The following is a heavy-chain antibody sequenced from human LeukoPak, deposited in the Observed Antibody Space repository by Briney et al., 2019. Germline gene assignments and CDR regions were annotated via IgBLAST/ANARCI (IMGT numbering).Heavy chain of an antibody. V-gene: IGHV3-21*01. CDR1: GFTFSSYS. D-gene: IGHD1-26*01. J-gene: IGHJ6*03. CDR2: ISSSSSYI. CDR3: ARRGDSGILYYYYMDV. Sequence: GGSLRLSCAASGFTFSSYSMNWVRQAPGKGLEWVSSISSSSSYIYYADSVKGRFTISRDNAKNSLYLQMNSLRAEDTAVYYCARRGDSGILYYYYMDVWGKGTTVTVSS.